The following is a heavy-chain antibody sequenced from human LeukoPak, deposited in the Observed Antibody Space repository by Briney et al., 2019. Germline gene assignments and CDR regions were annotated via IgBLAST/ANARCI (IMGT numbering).Heavy chain of an antibody. CDR1: GYTFTSYG. Sequence: ASVKVSCKASGYTFTSYGISWVRQPTAQGREWMGWISAYNGNTNYAHKLQGRVTMTTHTSTSRGYMELRSLGSDDTAVYYCARVGGIPIYYYGMDVWGKGTTVTVSS. CDR2: ISAYNGNT. D-gene: IGHD2-15*01. J-gene: IGHJ6*04. V-gene: IGHV1-18*01. CDR3: ARVGGIPIYYYGMDV.